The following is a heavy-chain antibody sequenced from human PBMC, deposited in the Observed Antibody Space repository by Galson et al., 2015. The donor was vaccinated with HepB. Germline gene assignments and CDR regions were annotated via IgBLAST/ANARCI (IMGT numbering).Heavy chain of an antibody. CDR1: GFTFSSYG. Sequence: SLRLSCAASGFTFSSYGMNWVRQAPGKGLEWVGGMSYDGRNEYYADSVRGRITITRDNSKNTLYLQMNSLTAEATAVYYCAKELKGHSNDYYGMDVWGQGTTVTVSS. D-gene: IGHD6-13*01. CDR2: MSYDGRNE. V-gene: IGHV3-30*18. CDR3: AKELKGHSNDYYGMDV. J-gene: IGHJ6*02.